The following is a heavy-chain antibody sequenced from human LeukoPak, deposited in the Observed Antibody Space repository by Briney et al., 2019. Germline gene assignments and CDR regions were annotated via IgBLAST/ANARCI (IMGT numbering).Heavy chain of an antibody. Sequence: GSSVKVSCKASGGTFSSYAISWVRQAPGQGLEWMGRINVILDTANYAQKFQGRVTIIADISTSTSYMELSSLRSEDTAVYYCARDQGIGDASDILGQGTMVTVSS. J-gene: IGHJ3*02. V-gene: IGHV1-69*04. CDR3: ARDQGIGDASDI. CDR1: GGTFSSYA. CDR2: INVILDTA.